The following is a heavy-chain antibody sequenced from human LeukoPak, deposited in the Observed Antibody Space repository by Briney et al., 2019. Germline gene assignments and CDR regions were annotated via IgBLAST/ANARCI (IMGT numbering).Heavy chain of an antibody. CDR1: GGAISSSSNH. J-gene: IGHJ5*02. V-gene: IGHV4-39*07. D-gene: IGHD2-15*01. Sequence: ASETLSLTCTVSGGAISSSSNHWGWIRQPPGKGLEWIGSFSYSGTTYYNPSLKSRVTISVDTSKNQFSLKLRSVTAADTALYYCARGYCTGGSCPATVTALTAWGQGTLVTVSS. CDR3: ARGYCTGGSCPATVTALTA. CDR2: FSYSGTT.